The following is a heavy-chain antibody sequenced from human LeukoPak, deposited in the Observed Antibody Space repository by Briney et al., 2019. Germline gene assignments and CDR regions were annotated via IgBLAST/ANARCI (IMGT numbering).Heavy chain of an antibody. CDR2: IYYSGTT. D-gene: IGHD6-13*01. CDR1: GGSISSYY. Sequence: PSETLSLTCTVSGGSISSYYWSRIRQPPGKELEWIGYIYYSGTTNYNPSLKSRVTISVDTSKNQFSLKLSSVTAADTAVYYCARGVYIAAAQYAYWGQGTLVTVSS. CDR3: ARGVYIAAAQYAY. J-gene: IGHJ4*02. V-gene: IGHV4-59*01.